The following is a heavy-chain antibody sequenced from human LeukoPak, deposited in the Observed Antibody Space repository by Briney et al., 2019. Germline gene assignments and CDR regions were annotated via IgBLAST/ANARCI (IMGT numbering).Heavy chain of an antibody. CDR1: GYTFTNYH. Sequence: GASVKVSCKASGYTFTNYHIHWARQAPGQGLEWMGIINPSGGGTKYAQKFQGRVTMTRDTSTNTVYMELSSLRSEDTAVYYCARDQYCSGATCYYFDYWGQGTLVTVSA. D-gene: IGHD2-15*01. V-gene: IGHV1-46*01. J-gene: IGHJ4*02. CDR2: INPSGGGT. CDR3: ARDQYCSGATCYYFDY.